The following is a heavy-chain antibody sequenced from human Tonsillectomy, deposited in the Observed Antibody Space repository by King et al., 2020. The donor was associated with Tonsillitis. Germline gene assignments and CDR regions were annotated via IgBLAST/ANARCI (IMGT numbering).Heavy chain of an antibody. D-gene: IGHD2-2*02. V-gene: IGHV5-51*01. J-gene: IGHJ4*02. CDR1: GYSFTSYW. CDR2: IYPGDSDT. Sequence: QLVQSGAEVKKPGESLKISCKGSGYSFTSYWIGWVRQMPGKGLEWMGIIYPGDSDTRYSPSFQGQFTISADKSISTAYLQWSSLKASDTAMYYCARPPQGYCSSTSCYTDYWGQGTLVTVSS. CDR3: ARPPQGYCSSTSCYTDY.